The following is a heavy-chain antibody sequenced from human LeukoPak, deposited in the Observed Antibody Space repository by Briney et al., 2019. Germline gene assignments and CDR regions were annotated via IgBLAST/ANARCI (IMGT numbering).Heavy chain of an antibody. CDR2: INPNSGGT. D-gene: IGHD3-22*01. V-gene: IGHV1-2*02. CDR3: AREHGSSGYYDRFRH. J-gene: IGHJ1*01. CDR1: GYTFTGYY. Sequence: GASVKVSXKASGYTFTGYYMHWVRQAPGQGLEWMGWINPNSGGTNYAQKFQGRVTMTRDTSISTAYMELSRLRSDDTAVYYCAREHGSSGYYDRFRHWGQGTLVTVSS.